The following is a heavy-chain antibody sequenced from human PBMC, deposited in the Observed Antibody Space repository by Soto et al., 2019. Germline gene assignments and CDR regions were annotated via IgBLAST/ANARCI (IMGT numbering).Heavy chain of an antibody. CDR1: GGSFSGYY. J-gene: IGHJ5*02. V-gene: IGHV4-34*01. CDR3: ARGVSFRWVS. Sequence: PSETLSLTCAVYGGSFSGYYWSWIRQPPGKGLEWIGEINHSGSTNYNPSLKSRVTISVDTSKNQFSLKLSSVTAADTAVYYCARGVSFRWVSWGQGTLVTVSS. CDR2: INHSGST. D-gene: IGHD6-13*01.